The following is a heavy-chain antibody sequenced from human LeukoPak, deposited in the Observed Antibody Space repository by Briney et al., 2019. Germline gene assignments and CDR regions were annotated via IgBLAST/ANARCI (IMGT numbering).Heavy chain of an antibody. CDR2: ISYGGSNK. V-gene: IGHV3-30*04. Sequence: GGSLRLSCAASGFTFSSYAMHWVRQAPGKGLEWVAVISYGGSNKYYADSVKGRFTISRDNSKNTLYLQMNSLRAEDTAVYYCARGPYSSGWYIFHYWGQGTLVTVSS. CDR1: GFTFSSYA. CDR3: ARGPYSSGWYIFHY. D-gene: IGHD6-19*01. J-gene: IGHJ4*02.